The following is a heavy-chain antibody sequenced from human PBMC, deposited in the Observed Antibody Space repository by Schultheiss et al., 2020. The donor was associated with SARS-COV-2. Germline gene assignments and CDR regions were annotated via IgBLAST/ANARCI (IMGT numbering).Heavy chain of an antibody. V-gene: IGHV4-31*03. CDR1: GGSISSGGYY. J-gene: IGHJ6*02. Sequence: SETLSLTCTVSGGSISSGGYYWSWIRQHPGKGLEWIGYIYYSGSTYYNPSLKRRVTISVDTSKNQFSLKLSSVTAADTAVYYCAREGRMEAVAAVSYGMDVWGQGTTVTVSS. CDR2: IYYSGST. D-gene: IGHD6-19*01. CDR3: AREGRMEAVAAVSYGMDV.